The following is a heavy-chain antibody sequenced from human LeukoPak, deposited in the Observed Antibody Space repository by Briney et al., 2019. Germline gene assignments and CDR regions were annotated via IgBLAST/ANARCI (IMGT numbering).Heavy chain of an antibody. Sequence: GGSLRLSCAASGFTFSSYGMHWVRQAPGKGLEWVAVISYDGSNKYYADSVKGRFTISRDNSKNTLYLQMNSLRAEDTAVYYCAKDRSMVRGTYFDYWGQGTLVTVSS. V-gene: IGHV3-30*18. CDR2: ISYDGSNK. J-gene: IGHJ4*02. CDR1: GFTFSSYG. D-gene: IGHD3-10*01. CDR3: AKDRSMVRGTYFDY.